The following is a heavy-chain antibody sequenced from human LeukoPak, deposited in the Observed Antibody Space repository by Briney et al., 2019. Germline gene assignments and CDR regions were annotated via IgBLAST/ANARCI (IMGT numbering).Heavy chain of an antibody. D-gene: IGHD6-19*01. CDR2: IYYSGST. CDR3: ASSAVGSGWVPGAFDI. Sequence: SETLSLTCTVSGGSISSSSYYWGWIRQPPGKGLEWIGSIYYSGSTYYNPSLKSRVTISVDTSKNQFSLKLSSVTAADTAVYYCASSAVGSGWVPGAFDIWGQGTMVTVSS. J-gene: IGHJ3*02. CDR1: GGSISSSSYY. V-gene: IGHV4-39*07.